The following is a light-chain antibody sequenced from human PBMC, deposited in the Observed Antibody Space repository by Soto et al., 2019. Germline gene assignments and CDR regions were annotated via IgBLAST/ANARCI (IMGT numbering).Light chain of an antibody. CDR1: SSNIGAGYE. V-gene: IGLV1-40*01. J-gene: IGLJ1*01. Sequence: QSVLTQPPSVSEAPGQRVTISCTGSSSNIGAGYEAHWYQQVPGTAPKLLIYENNNRPSGLPDRFSGPKSGTSSSLAITGLQAEDEAQYYCQSYDSSLSGYVFGTGTKLTVL. CDR2: ENN. CDR3: QSYDSSLSGYV.